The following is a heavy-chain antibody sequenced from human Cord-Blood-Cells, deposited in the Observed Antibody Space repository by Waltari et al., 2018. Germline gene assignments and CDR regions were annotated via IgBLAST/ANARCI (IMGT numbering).Heavy chain of an antibody. CDR1: GYTFTSYG. CDR2: ISAYNGNT. D-gene: IGHD2-15*01. Sequence: QVQLVQSGAEVKKPGASVKVSCKASGYTFTSYGISWVRQAPGQGLEWMGWISAYNGNTNEAQKLQGRVTMTTDTSTSTAYMGLRSLRSDDTAVYYCARDRGGRYCSGGSCYDAFDIWGQGTMVTVSS. V-gene: IGHV1-18*01. CDR3: ARDRGGRYCSGGSCYDAFDI. J-gene: IGHJ3*02.